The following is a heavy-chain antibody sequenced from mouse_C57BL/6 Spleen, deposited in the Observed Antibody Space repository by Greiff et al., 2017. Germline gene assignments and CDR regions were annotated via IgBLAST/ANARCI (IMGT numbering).Heavy chain of an antibody. J-gene: IGHJ3*01. CDR1: GYTFTDYE. CDR2: IDPETGGT. Sequence: VQLQQSGAELVRPGASVTLSCKASGYTFTDYEMHWVKQTPVHGLEWIGAIDPETGGTAYNQKFKGKAILTADKSSSTAYMELRSLTSEDSAVYCGTIWFYGSSPWYAYWGQGTLVTVSA. V-gene: IGHV1-15*01. CDR3: TIWFYGSSPWYAY. D-gene: IGHD1-1*01.